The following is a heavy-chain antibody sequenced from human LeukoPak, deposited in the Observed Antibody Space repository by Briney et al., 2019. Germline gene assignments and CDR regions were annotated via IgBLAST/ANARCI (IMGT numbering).Heavy chain of an antibody. CDR1: GFTFSSYS. Sequence: GGSLRLSCAASGFTFSSYSMNWVRQAPGKGLEWVSYISSSSSTIYYADSVKGRFTISRDNAKNSLYLQMNSLRDEDTAVYYCAREGSSGYYRDHAFDIWGQGTMVTVSS. J-gene: IGHJ3*02. CDR2: ISSSSSTI. V-gene: IGHV3-48*02. CDR3: AREGSSGYYRDHAFDI. D-gene: IGHD3-22*01.